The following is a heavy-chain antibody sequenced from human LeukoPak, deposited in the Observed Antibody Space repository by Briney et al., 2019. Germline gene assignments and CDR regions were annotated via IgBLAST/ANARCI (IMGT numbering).Heavy chain of an antibody. Sequence: GGSLRLSCAASGFSFSTYAMHWVRQAPGKGLVWVSDINSDGSTTRYADSVQGRFTISRDNAKNTLYLQMNSLRADDTAVYYCATRDYTSSKYWGQGTLVTVAS. J-gene: IGHJ4*02. CDR3: ATRDYTSSKY. V-gene: IGHV3-74*01. CDR2: INSDGSTT. D-gene: IGHD2-2*02. CDR1: GFSFSTYA.